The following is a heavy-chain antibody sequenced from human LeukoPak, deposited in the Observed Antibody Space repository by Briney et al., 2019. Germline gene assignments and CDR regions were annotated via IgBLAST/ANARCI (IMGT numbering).Heavy chain of an antibody. J-gene: IGHJ4*02. CDR3: AKDPVWNPLDS. Sequence: GGSLRLSCAASGFTFSSYAMSWVRQAPGKGLVWVSCINTDGSGTAYADSVKGRFSISRDNAKNTLYLQMNSLKNDDTAVYYCAKDPVWNPLDSWGQGTLVTVSS. V-gene: IGHV3-74*01. D-gene: IGHD1-1*01. CDR1: GFTFSSYA. CDR2: INTDGSGT.